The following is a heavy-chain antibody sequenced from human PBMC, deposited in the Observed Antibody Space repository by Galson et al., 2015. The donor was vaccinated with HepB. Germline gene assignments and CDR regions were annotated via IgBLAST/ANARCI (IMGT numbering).Heavy chain of an antibody. Sequence: SLRLSCAASGFTFTTYGMHWVRQAPGKGLEWVAGIWHDGSNKYYADSVKGRFTISRDNSKNTLYLQMNSLRAEDTAVFYCARADGYRYNYGDYWGQGTLVTVSS. CDR3: ARADGYRYNYGDY. CDR1: GFTFTTYG. V-gene: IGHV3-33*01. D-gene: IGHD5-18*01. CDR2: IWHDGSNK. J-gene: IGHJ4*02.